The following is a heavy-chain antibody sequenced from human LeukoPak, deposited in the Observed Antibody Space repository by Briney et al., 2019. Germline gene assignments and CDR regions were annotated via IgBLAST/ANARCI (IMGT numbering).Heavy chain of an antibody. J-gene: IGHJ4*02. V-gene: IGHV3-23*01. Sequence: GGSLRLSCRASGFSFTTYSMNWVRQAPGKGLEWVSVIRAEGHRTYYADSVKGRFTISRDNSKNTLSLQMNSLRAEDTAVYYCAKDAHQGSWSSGSLDSWGQESLVTVSS. CDR3: AKDAHQGSWSSGSLDS. CDR1: GFSFTTYS. CDR2: IRAEGHRT. D-gene: IGHD3-10*01.